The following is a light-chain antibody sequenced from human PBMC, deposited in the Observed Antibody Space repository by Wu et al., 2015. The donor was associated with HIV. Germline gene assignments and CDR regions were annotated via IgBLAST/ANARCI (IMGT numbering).Light chain of an antibody. V-gene: IGKV3-20*01. J-gene: IGKJ2*03. CDR1: QSVNSIY. CDR3: QQYGSSPPYS. Sequence: EIVLTQSPGTLSLSPGERVTLSCRASQSVNSIYLAWYQQKPGQAPRLLIYGASSRATGIPDRFRGSGSGTDFTLTINRLEPEDFAVYYCQQYGSSPPYSFGQGTKLEIK. CDR2: GAS.